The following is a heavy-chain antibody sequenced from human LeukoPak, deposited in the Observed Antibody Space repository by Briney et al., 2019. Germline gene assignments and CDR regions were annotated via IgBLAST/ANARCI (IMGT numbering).Heavy chain of an antibody. D-gene: IGHD3-10*01. V-gene: IGHV4-39*07. J-gene: IGHJ4*02. Sequence: SETLSLTCSVSGGSISSSDYHWGWIRQPPGKGLEWIGSIYYSGSTFYNPSLKSRVTISVDTSKNQFSLKLSSVTAADTAVYYCARGYYGSGSYLDYWGQGTLVTVSS. CDR1: GGSISSSDYH. CDR2: IYYSGST. CDR3: ARGYYGSGSYLDY.